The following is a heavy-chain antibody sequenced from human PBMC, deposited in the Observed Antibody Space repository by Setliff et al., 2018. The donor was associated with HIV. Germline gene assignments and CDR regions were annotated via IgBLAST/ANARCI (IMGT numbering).Heavy chain of an antibody. Sequence: SETLSLTCTVSGESIRTSSYYWSWIRQTPEKGLEWIGSVYNSGSTYFSPSLTSRVTISVDTSKNQFSLKMTSVTAADMGVYYCARPRNSNNWEAVLFWGQGILVTVSS. CDR1: GESIRTSSYY. CDR3: ARPRNSNNWEAVLF. J-gene: IGHJ4*02. D-gene: IGHD1-26*01. V-gene: IGHV4-39*01. CDR2: VYNSGST.